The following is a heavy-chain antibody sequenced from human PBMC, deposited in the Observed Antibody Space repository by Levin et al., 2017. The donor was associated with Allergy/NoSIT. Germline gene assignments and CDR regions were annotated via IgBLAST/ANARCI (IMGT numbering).Heavy chain of an antibody. J-gene: IGHJ6*02. CDR3: ARDHFESSGQQRDYFGMDL. V-gene: IGHV3-30*07. D-gene: IGHD3-22*01. Sequence: DSVRGRFTISRDNSKNTLFLQMNSLRAEDTAVYYCARDHFESSGQQRDYFGMDLWGQGTTVTVSS.